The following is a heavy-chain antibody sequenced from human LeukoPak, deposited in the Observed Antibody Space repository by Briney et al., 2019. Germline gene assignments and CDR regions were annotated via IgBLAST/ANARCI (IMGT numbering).Heavy chain of an antibody. CDR2: INAGNGNT. V-gene: IGHV1-3*01. D-gene: IGHD6-13*01. J-gene: IGHJ4*02. CDR3: ARIAGAAAGPLDY. CDR1: GYTFTSYA. Sequence: ASVKVSCKASGYTFTSYAMHWVRQAPGQRLEWMGWINAGNGNTKYSQKFQGRVTITRDTSASTAYMELSSLGSEDTAVYYCARIAGAAAGPLDYWGQGTLVTVSS.